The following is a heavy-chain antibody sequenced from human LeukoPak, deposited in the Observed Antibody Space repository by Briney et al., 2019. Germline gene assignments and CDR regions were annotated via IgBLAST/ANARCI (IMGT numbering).Heavy chain of an antibody. D-gene: IGHD2-2*01. CDR2: ISSSSSYI. Sequence: GGSLRLSCAASGFTFSSYSMNWVRQAPGKGLEWVSSISSSSSYIYYADSVKGRFTISRDNAKNSLYLQVNSLRAEDTAVYYCARETYCTSTSCPIGDHFDYWGQGTLVTVSS. J-gene: IGHJ4*02. V-gene: IGHV3-21*01. CDR3: ARETYCTSTSCPIGDHFDY. CDR1: GFTFSSYS.